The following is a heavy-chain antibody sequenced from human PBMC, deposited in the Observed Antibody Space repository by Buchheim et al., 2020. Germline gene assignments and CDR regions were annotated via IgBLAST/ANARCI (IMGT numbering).Heavy chain of an antibody. CDR2: ISYDGSNK. CDR3: ARGLNHYYDTSGDILTGSFDY. V-gene: IGHV3-30-3*01. J-gene: IGHJ4*02. CDR1: GFSFSDYS. D-gene: IGHD3-22*01. Sequence: QVQLVESGGGVVQPGRSLRLSCAASGFSFSDYSMHWVRQAPGKGLEWVVVISYDGSNKYYADSVKGRFTISRDNSKNTLYVQMNSLRIEDTAVYYCARGLNHYYDTSGDILTGSFDYWGQG.